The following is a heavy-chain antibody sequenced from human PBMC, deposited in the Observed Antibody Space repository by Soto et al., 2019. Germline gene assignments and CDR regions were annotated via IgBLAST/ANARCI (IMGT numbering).Heavy chain of an antibody. D-gene: IGHD1-20*01. CDR1: GDSMRTYL. J-gene: IGHJ4*02. Sequence: PSETLSPTRTVPGDSMRTYLCTWIRQRPGKGLERSGYIHYSGTTSSFPSYNTSPRTTVLMSEDTSKNQGSPQLLSLTTADKAVYFCAAGEVSRRYVAPYDLDFWGQGTLVTVSS. V-gene: IGHV4-59*01. CDR3: AAGEVSRRYVAPYDLDF. CDR2: IHYSGTTSSFP.